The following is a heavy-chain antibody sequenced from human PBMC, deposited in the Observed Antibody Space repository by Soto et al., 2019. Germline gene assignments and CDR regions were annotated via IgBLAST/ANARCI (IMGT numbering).Heavy chain of an antibody. CDR2: ISAYNGNT. J-gene: IGHJ4*02. V-gene: IGHV1-18*01. Sequence: QVQLVQSGAEVKKPGASVKVSCKASGYTFTSYGIIWVRQAPGQGLEWMGWISAYNGNTSYAQKLQGRVTMTTDTPTSTAYVELRRLRSDDTAVYYCAREYGSGSRFDCWGQGTLVTVSS. CDR1: GYTFTSYG. CDR3: AREYGSGSRFDC. D-gene: IGHD3-10*01.